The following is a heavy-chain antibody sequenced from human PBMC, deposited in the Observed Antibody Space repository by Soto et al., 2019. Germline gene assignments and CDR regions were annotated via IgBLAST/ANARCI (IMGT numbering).Heavy chain of an antibody. CDR3: ARGIRHDYGDYQYFDY. V-gene: IGHV4-34*01. CDR1: GVSFSGYY. D-gene: IGHD4-17*01. J-gene: IGHJ4*02. Sequence: SETLSLTCAVYGVSFSGYYWSWIRQPPGKGLEWIGEINHSGSTNYNPSLKSRVTISVDTSKNQFSLKLSSVTAADTAVYYCARGIRHDYGDYQYFDYWGQGTLVTVSS. CDR2: INHSGST.